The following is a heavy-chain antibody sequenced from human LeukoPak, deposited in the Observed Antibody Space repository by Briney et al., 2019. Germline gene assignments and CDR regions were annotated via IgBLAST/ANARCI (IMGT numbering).Heavy chain of an antibody. V-gene: IGHV4-34*01. CDR3: ARRPMIVVEFDP. D-gene: IGHD3-22*01. CDR2: INHSGST. J-gene: IGHJ5*02. Sequence: SETLSLTCAVYGGSFSGYYWSWIRQPPGKGLEWIGEINHSGSTNYNPSLKSRVTISVDTSKNQFSLKLSSVTAADTAVYYCARRPMIVVEFDPWGQGTLVTVSS. CDR1: GGSFSGYY.